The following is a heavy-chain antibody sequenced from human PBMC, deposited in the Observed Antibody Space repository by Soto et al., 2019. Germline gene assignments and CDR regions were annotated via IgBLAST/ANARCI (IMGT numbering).Heavy chain of an antibody. V-gene: IGHV4-61*01. D-gene: IGHD2-21*02. CDR1: GGSVSSGSYY. J-gene: IGHJ5*02. Sequence: SETLSLTCTVSGGSVSSGSYYWSWIRQPPGKGLEWIGYIYYSGSTNYNPSLKSRVTISVDTSKNQFSLKLSSVTAADTAVYYCAREVVTHSYNWFDPWGQGTLVTVSS. CDR3: AREVVTHSYNWFDP. CDR2: IYYSGST.